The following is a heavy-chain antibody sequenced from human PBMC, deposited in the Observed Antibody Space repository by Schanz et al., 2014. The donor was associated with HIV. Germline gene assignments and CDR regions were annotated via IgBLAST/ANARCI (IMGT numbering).Heavy chain of an antibody. CDR3: AKTTWGRRVDAFDI. CDR1: GFTFGTKW. Sequence: EVQLVESGGGLIQPGESLRLSCVASGFTFGTKWMYWVRQGPEKGLAWVSYITPDGTITYADSVKGRFTLSRDNSENTVYLQMNSLRAEDTAVYYCAKTTWGRRVDAFDIWGQGTMVTVSS. D-gene: IGHD3-16*01. J-gene: IGHJ3*02. CDR2: ITPDGTIT. V-gene: IGHV3-74*01.